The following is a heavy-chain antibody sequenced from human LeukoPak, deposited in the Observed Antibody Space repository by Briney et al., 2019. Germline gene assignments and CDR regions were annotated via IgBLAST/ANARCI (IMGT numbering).Heavy chain of an antibody. V-gene: IGHV4-39*02. CDR1: GGSINSLIYY. J-gene: IGHJ4*02. CDR2: LYYGGNT. CDR3: ARETGVAMAGTGYYFDY. Sequence: PSETLSLTCTVSGGSINSLIYYWGWIRQPPGKGLEWIGSLYYGGNTYYNPSLKSRVTISVDTSKNQLSLNLSSVTAADTAVYYCARETGVAMAGTGYYFDYWGQGTLVTVSS. D-gene: IGHD6-19*01.